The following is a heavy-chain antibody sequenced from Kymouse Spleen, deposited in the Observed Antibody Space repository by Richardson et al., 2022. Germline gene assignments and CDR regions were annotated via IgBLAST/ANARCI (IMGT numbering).Heavy chain of an antibody. Sequence: QVQLVESGGGVVQPGRSLRLSCAASGFTFSSYGMHWVRQAPGKGLEWVAVIWYDGSNKYYADSVKGRFTISRDNSKNTLYLQMNSLRAEDTAVYYCARDERGITGTTYYYYGMDVWGQGTTVTVSS. J-gene: IGHJ6*02. CDR3: ARDERGITGTTYYYYGMDV. V-gene: IGHV3-33*01. CDR2: IWYDGSNK. CDR1: GFTFSSYG. D-gene: IGHD1-7*01.